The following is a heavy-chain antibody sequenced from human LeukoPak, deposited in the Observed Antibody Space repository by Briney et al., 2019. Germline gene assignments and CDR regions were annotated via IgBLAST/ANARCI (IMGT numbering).Heavy chain of an antibody. CDR1: GFTFSSYA. CDR3: AKGGVYFDY. J-gene: IGHJ4*02. V-gene: IGHV3-30*18. Sequence: PGGSLRLSCAASGFTFSSYAMSWVRQAPGKGLEWVAVISYDGSNKYYADSVKGRFTISRDNSKNTLYLQMNSLRAEDTAVYYCAKGGVYFDYWGQGTLVTVSS. CDR2: ISYDGSNK.